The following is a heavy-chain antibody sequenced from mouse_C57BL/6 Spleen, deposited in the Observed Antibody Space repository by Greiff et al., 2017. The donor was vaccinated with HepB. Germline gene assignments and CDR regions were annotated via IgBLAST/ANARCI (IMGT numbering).Heavy chain of an antibody. Sequence: EVQLQQSGAELVRPGASVKLSCTASGFNIKDDYMHWVKQRPGQGLEWIGWIDPENGDTEYASKFQGKATITADTSSNTAYLQLSSLTSEDTAVYYCTSYGSSPFAYWGQGTLVTVSA. D-gene: IGHD1-1*01. CDR3: TSYGSSPFAY. CDR1: GFNIKDDY. V-gene: IGHV14-4*01. J-gene: IGHJ3*01. CDR2: IDPENGDT.